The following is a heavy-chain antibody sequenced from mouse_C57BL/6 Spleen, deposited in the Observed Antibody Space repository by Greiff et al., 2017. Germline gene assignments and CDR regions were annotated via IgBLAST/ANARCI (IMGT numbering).Heavy chain of an antibody. D-gene: IGHD3-2*02. V-gene: IGHV1-82*01. J-gene: IGHJ3*01. Sequence: QVQLQQSGPELVKPGASVKISCKASGYAFSSSWMNWVKQRPGQGLEWIGRIYPGDGDTNYNGKFKGKATLTADKSSSTAYMQLSSLTSEDSAVYFCARSAAQATFAYWGQGTLVTVSA. CDR2: IYPGDGDT. CDR1: GYAFSSSW. CDR3: ARSAAQATFAY.